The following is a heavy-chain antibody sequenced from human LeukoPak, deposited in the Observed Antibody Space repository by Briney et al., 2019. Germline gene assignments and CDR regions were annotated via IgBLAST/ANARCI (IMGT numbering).Heavy chain of an antibody. D-gene: IGHD6-13*01. Sequence: SETLSLTCTVSGGSISSDYWSWIRQPAGKGLERIGRIYISGSTNYNPSLKSRVTMSIDTSKNQFSLKLSSVTAADTAVYYCARGNSQQLFTYYYMDVWGKGTTVTISS. V-gene: IGHV4-4*07. J-gene: IGHJ6*03. CDR2: IYISGST. CDR3: ARGNSQQLFTYYYMDV. CDR1: GGSISSDY.